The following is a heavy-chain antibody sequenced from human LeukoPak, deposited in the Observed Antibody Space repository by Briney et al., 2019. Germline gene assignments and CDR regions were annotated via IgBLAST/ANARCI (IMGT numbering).Heavy chain of an antibody. CDR1: GFTFSNYG. D-gene: IGHD2-2*01. CDR3: AKKYRSVQFFYMDV. Sequence: GGSLRLSCAASGFTFSNYGMNWVPQAPGKGLDWVSAISGSGGSTYYADSVKGRFTISRDNSKNTLYLQMNSLRAEDTAIYYCAKKYRSVQFFYMDVWGKGTTVTISS. V-gene: IGHV3-23*01. CDR2: ISGSGGST. J-gene: IGHJ6*03.